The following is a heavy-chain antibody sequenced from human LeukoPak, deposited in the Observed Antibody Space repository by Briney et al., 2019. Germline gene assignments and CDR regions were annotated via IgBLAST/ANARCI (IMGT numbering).Heavy chain of an antibody. D-gene: IGHD1-1*01. CDR2: ISSSSSTI. V-gene: IGHV3-11*04. Sequence: GGSLRLSCAASGFTFSDYYMSWIRQAPGKGLEWVSYISSSSSTIYYADSVKGRFTISRDNAKNSLYLQMNSLRAEDTAVYYCMAYNWNVERDIDFWGQGTLVTVSS. J-gene: IGHJ4*02. CDR1: GFTFSDYY. CDR3: MAYNWNVERDIDF.